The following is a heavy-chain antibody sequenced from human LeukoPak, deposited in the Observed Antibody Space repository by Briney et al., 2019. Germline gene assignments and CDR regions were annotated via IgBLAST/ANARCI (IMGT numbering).Heavy chain of an antibody. CDR2: VRVNGRST. CDR1: GFTFSTYD. Sequence: PGGSLRLSRSASGFTFSTYDMSWVRQAPGKGLEWVSTVRVNGRSTFYADSVKGRFTISRDNSKNTLYLQMNSLRAEDTALYYCAKPGEASNYYFDYWGQGALVTVSS. J-gene: IGHJ4*02. V-gene: IGHV3-23*01. D-gene: IGHD2-21*01. CDR3: AKPGEASNYYFDY.